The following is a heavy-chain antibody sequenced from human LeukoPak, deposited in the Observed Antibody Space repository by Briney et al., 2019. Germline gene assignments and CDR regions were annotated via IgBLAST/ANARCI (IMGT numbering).Heavy chain of an antibody. D-gene: IGHD2-8*02. CDR2: ISSSSSYI. V-gene: IGHV3-21*01. CDR1: GFTFSSYW. J-gene: IGHJ4*02. Sequence: GGSLRLSCAASGFTFSSYWMSWVRQAPGKGLEWVSSISSSSSYIYYADSVKGRFTISRDNAKNSLYLQMNSLRAEDTAVYYCARDLVQGRTASHRGFDYWGQGTLVTVSS. CDR3: ARDLVQGRTASHRGFDY.